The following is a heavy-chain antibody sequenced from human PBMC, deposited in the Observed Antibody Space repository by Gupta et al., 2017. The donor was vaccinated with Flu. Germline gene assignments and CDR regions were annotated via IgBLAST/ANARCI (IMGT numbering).Heavy chain of an antibody. J-gene: IGHJ5*02. CDR2: TYYSAKWYN. D-gene: IGHD1-1*01. V-gene: IGHV6-1*01. Sequence: QVQLQQSGPGLVKPSQTLSLTCAISGDSVSSSRAAWTWIRQSPSRGLEWLGRTYYSAKWYNDYAVSVKSRLSINADTSKNQLSLQLNSVTPEDTAVYFCERVTWATVRTGDWFDPWGQGTLVIVST. CDR1: GDSVSSSRAA. CDR3: ERVTWATVRTGDWFDP.